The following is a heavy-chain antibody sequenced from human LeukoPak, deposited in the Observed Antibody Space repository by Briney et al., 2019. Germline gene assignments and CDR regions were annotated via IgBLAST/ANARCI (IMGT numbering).Heavy chain of an antibody. CDR3: ARDGLYSYGYSYFDY. CDR1: GVSITSYH. CDR2: IHASGSS. V-gene: IGHV4-4*07. J-gene: IGHJ4*02. Sequence: SETLSLTCTVSGVSITSYHWSWIRQPAGRELEWIGRIHASGSSNYNPSLKSRVTTSVDTSKNQFSLKLTSVTAADTAVYYCARDGLYSYGYSYFDYWGQGTLVTVSS. D-gene: IGHD5-18*01.